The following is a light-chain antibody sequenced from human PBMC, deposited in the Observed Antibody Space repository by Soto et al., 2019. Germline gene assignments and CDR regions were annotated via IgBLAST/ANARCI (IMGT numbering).Light chain of an antibody. CDR1: SSDIGGYNY. CDR3: SSYTSGSTFYV. J-gene: IGLJ1*01. V-gene: IGLV2-14*01. Sequence: QPVLTQPASVSGSPGQSITISCTGTSSDIGGYNYVSWFQQHPGKAPKLMISDVSNRPSGVSNRFSGSKSGNTASLTISGLQAEDEADYYCSSYTSGSTFYVFGTGTKLTVL. CDR2: DVS.